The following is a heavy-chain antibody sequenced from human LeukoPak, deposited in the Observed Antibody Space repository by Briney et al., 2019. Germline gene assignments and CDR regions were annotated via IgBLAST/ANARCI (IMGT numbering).Heavy chain of an antibody. CDR2: TNEAGGDK. V-gene: IGHV3-7*01. Sequence: PGGSLRLSYAASGFTFSDFWMSWVRQAPGKGLECVASTNEAGGDKYYVDSVKGRFTISRDNSKNSLSLQMNSLTAEDTAIYYCAIATTGRGAFGSWGQGTLVSVSS. J-gene: IGHJ4*02. CDR3: AIATTGRGAFGS. D-gene: IGHD1-1*01. CDR1: GFTFSDFW.